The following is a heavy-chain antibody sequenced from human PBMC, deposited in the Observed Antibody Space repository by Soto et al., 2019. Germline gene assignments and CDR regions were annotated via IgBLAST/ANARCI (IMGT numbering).Heavy chain of an antibody. V-gene: IGHV4-34*12. D-gene: IGHD2-15*01. Sequence: SETLSLTCAVYGGSFSGSYWSWIRQPPGKGLEWIGEIIHTGSTNYNPSLKSRVTISVDTSKNQFSLKLSSVTAADTAVYYCVREDAVDIVVVGAATPHRGRAFDIWGQGTMVTVSS. CDR1: GGSFSGSY. J-gene: IGHJ3*02. CDR2: IIHTGST. CDR3: VREDAVDIVVVGAATPHRGRAFDI.